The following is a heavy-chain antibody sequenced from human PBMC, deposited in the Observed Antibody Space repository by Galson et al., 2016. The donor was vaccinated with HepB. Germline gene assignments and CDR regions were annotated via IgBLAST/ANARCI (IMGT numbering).Heavy chain of an antibody. D-gene: IGHD3-10*01. Sequence: SLRLSCAASGFTFSPYNMNWVRQTPEKGLEWVSAISGSGGSTSYADSVKGRFTISRDNSKNTLYLQMNSLRAEDTAVYYCAKCLWVRGVYPFDPWGQGTLVTVSS. J-gene: IGHJ5*02. CDR3: AKCLWVRGVYPFDP. CDR2: ISGSGGST. CDR1: GFTFSPYN. V-gene: IGHV3-23*01.